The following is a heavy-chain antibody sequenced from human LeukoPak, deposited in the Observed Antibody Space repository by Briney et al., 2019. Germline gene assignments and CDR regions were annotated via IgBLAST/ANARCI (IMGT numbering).Heavy chain of an antibody. D-gene: IGHD2-2*01. J-gene: IGHJ4*02. Sequence: GSLRLSCVASGFTVSNNYMSWVRQAPGKGLEWVSAISGSGGSTYYADSVKGRFTISRDNSKNTLYLQMNSLRAEDTAVYYCAKALTVPAAPVDYWGQGTLVTVSS. CDR1: GFTVSNNY. CDR2: ISGSGGST. V-gene: IGHV3-23*01. CDR3: AKALTVPAAPVDY.